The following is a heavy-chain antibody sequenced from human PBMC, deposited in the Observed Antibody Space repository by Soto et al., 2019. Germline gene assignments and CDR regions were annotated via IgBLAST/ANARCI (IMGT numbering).Heavy chain of an antibody. CDR2: ITPILGIA. CDR1: GGTFSSYT. J-gene: IGHJ4*02. Sequence: GASVKVSCKASGGTFSSYTISWVRQAPGQGLEWMGRITPILGIANYAQKFQGRVTITADKSTSTAYMELSSLRSEDTAVYYCARAPYNDYCDSGLYYFAYRAQGTLVPGSS. V-gene: IGHV1-69*02. D-gene: IGHD4-17*01. CDR3: ARAPYNDYCDSGLYYFAY.